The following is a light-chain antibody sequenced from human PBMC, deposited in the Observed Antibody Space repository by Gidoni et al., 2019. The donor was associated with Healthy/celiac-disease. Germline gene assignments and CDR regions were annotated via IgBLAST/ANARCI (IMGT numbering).Light chain of an antibody. CDR1: QGISSA. Sequence: AIQLTQSPSSLPASVGDRVTITCRASQGISSALAWYQKKPGKAPKLLIYDASSLESGVPSRFSGSGSGTEFTLTISSLQPEEFATYYCQQFNNYPITCGPGTKVDIK. CDR3: QQFNNYPIT. J-gene: IGKJ3*01. CDR2: DAS. V-gene: IGKV1D-13*01.